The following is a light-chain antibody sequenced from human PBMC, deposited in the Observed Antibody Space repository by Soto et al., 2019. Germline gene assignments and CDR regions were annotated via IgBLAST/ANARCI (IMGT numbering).Light chain of an antibody. CDR3: QQYNNWPPWT. Sequence: EIVMTQSPATLSVSPGERATLSCRASQSVSSNLAWYQQKPVQAPRLLIYGASTRVTGIPARFSGSGSGTEFTLTISSLQSEEFAVYYCQQYNNWPPWTFGQGTKVEIK. CDR1: QSVSSN. V-gene: IGKV3-15*01. J-gene: IGKJ1*01. CDR2: GAS.